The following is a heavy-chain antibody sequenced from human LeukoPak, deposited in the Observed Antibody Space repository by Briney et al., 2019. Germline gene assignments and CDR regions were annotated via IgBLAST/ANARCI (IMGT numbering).Heavy chain of an antibody. J-gene: IGHJ4*02. CDR2: ISADGNNK. V-gene: IGHV3-30*18. CDR1: GFTFSSYA. CDR3: AKGAYSYGPLDY. Sequence: GRSLRLSCAVSGFTFSSYAINWVRQAPGKGLEWVGVISADGNNKYYSESVKGRFTISRDNSKNTVYLQMNSLRAEDTAVYYCAKGAYSYGPLDYWGQGTLVTVSS. D-gene: IGHD5-18*01.